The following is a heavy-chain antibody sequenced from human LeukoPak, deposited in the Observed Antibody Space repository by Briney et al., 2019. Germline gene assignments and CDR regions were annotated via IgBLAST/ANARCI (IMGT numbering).Heavy chain of an antibody. CDR1: GFTFSSYA. CDR3: AKVARYQPPYYFDY. D-gene: IGHD2-2*01. Sequence: GGSLRLSCAASGFTFSSYAMSWVRQAPGKGLEWVSAISGSGGSTYYADSVKGRFTISRDKSKNTLYLQMNSLSAEDTAIYYCAKVARYQPPYYFDYWGQGTLVTVSS. J-gene: IGHJ4*02. CDR2: ISGSGGST. V-gene: IGHV3-23*01.